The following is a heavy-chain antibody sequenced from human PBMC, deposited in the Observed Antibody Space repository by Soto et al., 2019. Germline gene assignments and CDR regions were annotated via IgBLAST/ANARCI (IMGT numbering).Heavy chain of an antibody. CDR1: GYTFSAYF. J-gene: IGHJ4*01. Sequence: SVKVSCKASGYTFSAYFINWVRQAPGQGLEWLGWINTRSGDTKYAQKFQGRVTLTRDTSVRTAYLELSSLRSDDTAVYHCEILGYDETQACDYRG. D-gene: IGHD5-12*01. CDR3: EILGYDETQACDY. V-gene: IGHV1-2*02. CDR2: INTRSGDT.